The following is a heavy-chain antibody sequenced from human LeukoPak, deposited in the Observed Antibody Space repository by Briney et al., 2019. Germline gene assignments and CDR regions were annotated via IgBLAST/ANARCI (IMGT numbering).Heavy chain of an antibody. CDR1: GGSISSDRY. J-gene: IGHJ4*02. Sequence: PSETLSLTCTVSGGSISSDRYWSWIRQHPGKGLEWIGYIHYGGNTYYNPSLTSRVTMSLDTSKNQFSLRRNSVTAADTAVYYCAREGGRLVDYWGQGTLVTVSS. D-gene: IGHD2-21*01. CDR2: IHYGGNT. V-gene: IGHV4-31*03. CDR3: AREGGRLVDY.